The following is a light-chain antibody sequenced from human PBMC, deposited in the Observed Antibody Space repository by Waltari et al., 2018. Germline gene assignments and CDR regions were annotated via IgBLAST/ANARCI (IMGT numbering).Light chain of an antibody. V-gene: IGKV3-15*01. J-gene: IGKJ4*01. CDR2: GSS. CDR3: QQYNNWPPT. CDR1: QSISSN. Sequence: EIVMTQSPATLSVPPGGRATVSCRASQSISSNLAWYQQTPGLAPRLLIYGSSTRAPGIPDRFSGSGSGTEFTLTISSLQSEDFAVYSCQQYNNWPPTFGGGTKVEIK.